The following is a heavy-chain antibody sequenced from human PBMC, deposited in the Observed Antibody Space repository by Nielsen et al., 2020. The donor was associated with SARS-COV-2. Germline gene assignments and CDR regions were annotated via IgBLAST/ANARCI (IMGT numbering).Heavy chain of an antibody. CDR3: ARVREDYYYYYMDV. CDR1: GYTFTKYG. CDR2: ISGNSDSA. D-gene: IGHD2-15*01. J-gene: IGHJ6*03. Sequence: ASVKVSCKASGYTFTKYGISWVRQAPGQGLEWMGWISGNSDSAKYVKKFLGRVIMTTDTSTSTAYLEVRSLRSDDTAVYYCARVREDYYYYYMDVWGKGTTVTVSS. V-gene: IGHV1-18*04.